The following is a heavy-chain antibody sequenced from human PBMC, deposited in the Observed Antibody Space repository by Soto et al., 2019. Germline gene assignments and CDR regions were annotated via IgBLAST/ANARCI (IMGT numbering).Heavy chain of an antibody. D-gene: IGHD6-6*01. V-gene: IGHV1-18*01. CDR2: ISAYNGNT. CDR3: ARRRSIYLPSYPRYYYYYMDV. CDR1: GYTFTSYG. Sequence: ASVKVSCKASGYTFTSYGISWVRQAPGQGLEWMGWISAYNGNTNYAQKLQGRVTMTTDTSTSTAYMELRSLRSDDTAVYYCARRRSIYLPSYPRYYYYYMDVWGKGTTVTVSS. J-gene: IGHJ6*03.